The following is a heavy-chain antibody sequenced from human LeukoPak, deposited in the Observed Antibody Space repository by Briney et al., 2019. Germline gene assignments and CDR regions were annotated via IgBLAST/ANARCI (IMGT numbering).Heavy chain of an antibody. V-gene: IGHV1-69*13. Sequence: SVKVSCKASGGTFSSYAISWVRQAPGQGLEWMGGIIPIFGTANYAQKFQGRVTITADESTSTAYMELSSLRSEDTAVYYCARRGIGYCSGGSCLPYDNWFDPWGQGTLVTVSS. CDR1: GGTFSSYA. CDR2: IIPIFGTA. D-gene: IGHD2-15*01. CDR3: ARRGIGYCSGGSCLPYDNWFDP. J-gene: IGHJ5*02.